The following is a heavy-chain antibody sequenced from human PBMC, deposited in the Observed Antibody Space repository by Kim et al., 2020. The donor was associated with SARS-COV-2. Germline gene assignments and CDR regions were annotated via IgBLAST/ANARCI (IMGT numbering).Heavy chain of an antibody. J-gene: IGHJ4*02. CDR3: ARDGTDNWNYPWFDY. V-gene: IGHV3-30-3*01. D-gene: IGHD1-7*01. Sequence: GGSLRLSCAASGFTFSSYAMHWVRQAPGKGLEWVAVISYDGSNKYYADSVKGRFTISRDNSKNTLYLQMNSLRAEDTAVYYCARDGTDNWNYPWFDYWGQGTLVTVSS. CDR2: ISYDGSNK. CDR1: GFTFSSYA.